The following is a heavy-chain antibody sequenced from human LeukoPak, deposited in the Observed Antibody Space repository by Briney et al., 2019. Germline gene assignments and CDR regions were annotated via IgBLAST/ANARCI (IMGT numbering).Heavy chain of an antibody. J-gene: IGHJ4*02. V-gene: IGHV3-30*02. Sequence: GGSLRLSCAASGFTFSGYGIHWVRQAPGKGLEWVAFLSYDGSNKFYADSVKGRFTISRDNSKNTLYLQMNSLRAEDTAVYYCAKNSLEWELNLVYYFDYWGQGTLVTVSS. CDR3: AKNSLEWELNLVYYFDY. CDR1: GFTFSGYG. CDR2: LSYDGSNK. D-gene: IGHD1-26*01.